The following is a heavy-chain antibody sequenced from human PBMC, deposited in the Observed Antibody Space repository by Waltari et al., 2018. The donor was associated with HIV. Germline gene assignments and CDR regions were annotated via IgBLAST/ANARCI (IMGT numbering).Heavy chain of an antibody. CDR1: GHTFSSHD. Sequence: EVQLLESGGGLVEQGVSRKLCWAAAGHTFSSHDRPWVRQATGKGFEWVSAIGTACDTYYPGSVKGRFTISRENAKNSLYLQMNSLRAGDTAVYYCAREHSRYFDLWGRGTLVTVSS. V-gene: IGHV3-13*01. J-gene: IGHJ2*01. CDR2: IGTACDT. CDR3: AREHSRYFDL.